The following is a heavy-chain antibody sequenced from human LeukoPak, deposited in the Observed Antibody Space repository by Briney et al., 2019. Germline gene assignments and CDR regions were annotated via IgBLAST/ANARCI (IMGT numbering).Heavy chain of an antibody. D-gene: IGHD2-2*01. V-gene: IGHV3-30*02. CDR3: AKGYCSSTSCFFFDY. Sequence: GGSLRLSCAASGFTFSSYGMHWVRQAPGKGLEWEAFIRYDGSNKYYADSVKGRFTISRDNTLYLQMNSLRAEDTAVYYCAKGYCSSTSCFFFDYWGQGTLVTVSS. CDR2: IRYDGSNK. J-gene: IGHJ4*02. CDR1: GFTFSSYG.